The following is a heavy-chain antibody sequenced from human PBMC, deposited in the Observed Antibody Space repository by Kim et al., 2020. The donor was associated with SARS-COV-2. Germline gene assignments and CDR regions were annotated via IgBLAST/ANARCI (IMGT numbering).Heavy chain of an antibody. V-gene: IGHV3-11*04. CDR1: GFTFSDYY. CDR2: ISSSGSTI. Sequence: GGSLRLSCAASGFTFSDYYMSWIRQAPGKGLEWVSYISSSGSTIYYADSVKGRFTISRDNAKNSLYLQMNSLRAEDTAVYYCARDLGSSSYFYYYYGMDVWGQGATVTVSS. D-gene: IGHD6-13*01. CDR3: ARDLGSSSYFYYYYGMDV. J-gene: IGHJ6*02.